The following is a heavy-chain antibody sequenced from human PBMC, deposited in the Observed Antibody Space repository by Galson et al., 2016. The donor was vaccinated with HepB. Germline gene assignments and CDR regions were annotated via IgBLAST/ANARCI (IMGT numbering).Heavy chain of an antibody. D-gene: IGHD3-22*01. Sequence: QSGAEVKKPGESLRISCKGSGYSFTTYWITWVRQMPGKGLEWMGRIDPDDSYTNYSPSFQGHITLSTDKSINTAYLQWSSLRASDTAMYYCVRWEGYDSSGPNRVLFDYWGQGTLVTVSS. CDR2: IDPDDSYT. CDR1: GYSFTTYW. CDR3: VRWEGYDSSGPNRVLFDY. J-gene: IGHJ4*02. V-gene: IGHV5-10-1*01.